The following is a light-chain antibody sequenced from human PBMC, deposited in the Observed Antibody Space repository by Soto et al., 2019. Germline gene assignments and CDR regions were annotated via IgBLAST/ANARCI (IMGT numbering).Light chain of an antibody. J-gene: IGLJ2*01. Sequence: QSVLTQPASGSGSPGQSITISCTGTSSDVGGYNYVSWYQQHPGKAPKIMIYDVTNRPSGVSNRFSGSKSGNTASLTISGLQAEDEADYYCGSYASGNARVVFGGGTKVTVL. CDR3: GSYASGNARVV. CDR1: SSDVGGYNY. CDR2: DVT. V-gene: IGLV2-14*03.